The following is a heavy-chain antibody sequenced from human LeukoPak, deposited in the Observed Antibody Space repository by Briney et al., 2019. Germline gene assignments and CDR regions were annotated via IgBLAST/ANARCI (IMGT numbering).Heavy chain of an antibody. Sequence: TGRSLRLSCAASGFTFSSYGMHWVRQAPGKGLEWVAVISYDGSNKYYADSVKGRFTISRDNSKNTLYLQMNSLRAEDTAVYYCAKDSGGSYNNWFDPWGQGTLVTVSS. CDR1: GFTFSSYG. CDR2: ISYDGSNK. V-gene: IGHV3-30*18. CDR3: AKDSGGSYNNWFDP. D-gene: IGHD1-26*01. J-gene: IGHJ5*02.